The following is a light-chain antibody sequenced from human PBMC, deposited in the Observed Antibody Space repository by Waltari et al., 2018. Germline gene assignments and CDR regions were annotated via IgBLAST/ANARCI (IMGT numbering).Light chain of an antibody. V-gene: IGKV4-1*01. CDR3: QQYYDTPRT. CDR1: QTVLYSSDNNNY. CDR2: WAS. J-gene: IGKJ1*01. Sequence: DIVMTQSPDSLAVSLGERATINCKSSQTVLYSSDNNNYLAWYQQKLEQPPKLLIYWASTRASGVPDRFSGSGSGTDFTLTISSLQAEDVAVYYCQQYYDTPRTFGQGTRVEIK.